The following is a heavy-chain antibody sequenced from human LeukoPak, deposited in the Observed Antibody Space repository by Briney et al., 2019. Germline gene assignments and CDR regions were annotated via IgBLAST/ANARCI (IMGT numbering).Heavy chain of an antibody. CDR3: ARDGYASYFDY. V-gene: IGHV3-7*01. J-gene: IGHJ4*02. CDR2: IKQDGSEK. D-gene: IGHD5-18*01. Sequence: GGTLRLSCAASGFTFSSYGMSWVRQAPGKGLEWVANIKQDGSEKYYVDSVKGRFTISRDNAKNSLYLQMNSLRAEDTAVYYCARDGYASYFDYWGQGTLVTVSS. CDR1: GFTFSSYG.